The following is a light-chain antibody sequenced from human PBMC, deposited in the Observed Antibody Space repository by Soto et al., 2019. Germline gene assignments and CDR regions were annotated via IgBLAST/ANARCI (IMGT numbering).Light chain of an antibody. V-gene: IGKV1-5*03. Sequence: DIPMTQSPSTLSASVGDRVTITCRASQSVSSWVAWYQQKPGKAPKLLIYKASSLESGVPSRFSGSGSGTEFTLTISSLQPDDFATYYCQQFNYYPYTFGQGTRLEI. CDR3: QQFNYYPYT. CDR2: KAS. J-gene: IGKJ2*01. CDR1: QSVSSW.